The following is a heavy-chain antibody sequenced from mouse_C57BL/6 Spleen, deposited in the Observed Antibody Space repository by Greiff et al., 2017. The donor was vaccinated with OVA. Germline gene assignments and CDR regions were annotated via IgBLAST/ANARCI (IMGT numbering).Heavy chain of an antibody. Sequence: QVQLKQSGPGLVQPSHSLSITCTVSGFSLTSYCVHWVRQSPGKGLEWLGVICRGGSTDYNAAVMSRLSITKDNSKSQVFFKMNSLQADDTAIYYCAKTGNYYAMDYWGQGTSVTVSS. J-gene: IGHJ4*01. CDR3: AKTGNYYAMDY. D-gene: IGHD1-1*02. V-gene: IGHV2-5*01. CDR2: ICRGGST. CDR1: GFSLTSYC.